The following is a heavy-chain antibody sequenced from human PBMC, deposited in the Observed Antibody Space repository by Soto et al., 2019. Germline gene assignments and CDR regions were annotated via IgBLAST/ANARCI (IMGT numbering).Heavy chain of an antibody. V-gene: IGHV3-33*01. CDR1: GLTFISYG. D-gene: IGHD3-3*01. CDR2: IWYDGSNK. J-gene: IGHJ6*02. CDR3: ARDPVRFLEWLGLDGMDV. Sequence: WGSLRLSCAASGLTFISYGIHVFRQSPWKGLEWVAVIWYDGSNKYYADSVKGRFTISRDNSKNTLYLQMNSLRAEDTAVYYCARDPVRFLEWLGLDGMDVWGQGTTVTVSS.